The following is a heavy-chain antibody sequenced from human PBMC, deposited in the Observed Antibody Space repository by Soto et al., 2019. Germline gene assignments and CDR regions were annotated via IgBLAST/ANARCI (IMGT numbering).Heavy chain of an antibody. J-gene: IGHJ6*02. CDR1: GYTFTGYY. D-gene: IGHD3-3*01. V-gene: IGHV1-2*02. CDR3: ASDRDDFRTPPTSYYYGMDA. CDR2: INPNSGGT. Sequence: ASVKVSCKASGYTFTGYYMHWVRQAPGQELEWMGWINPNSGGTNYAQKFQGRVTMTRDTSISTAYMELSRLRSDDTAVYYCASDRDDFRTPPTSYYYGMDAWGQGTTVTVSS.